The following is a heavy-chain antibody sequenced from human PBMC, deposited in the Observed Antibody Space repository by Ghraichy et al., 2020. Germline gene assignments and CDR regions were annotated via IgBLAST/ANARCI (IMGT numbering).Heavy chain of an antibody. CDR1: GGSISSGGYS. CDR2: IYHSGST. J-gene: IGHJ5*02. Sequence: SETLSLTCAVSGGSISSGGYSWSWIRQPPGKGLEWIGYIYHSGSTYYNPSLKSRVTISVDRSKNQFSLKLSSVTAADTAVYYCARYYSTVPRITMVRGVQGEEYNWFDPWGQGTLVTVSS. CDR3: ARYYSTVPRITMVRGVQGEEYNWFDP. V-gene: IGHV4-30-2*01. D-gene: IGHD3-10*01.